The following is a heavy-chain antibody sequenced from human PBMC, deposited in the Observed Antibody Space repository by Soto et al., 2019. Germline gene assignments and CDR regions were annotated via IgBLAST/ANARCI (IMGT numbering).Heavy chain of an antibody. CDR1: GGTFNNYP. CDR2: SIPIFGTA. Sequence: QVQLVQSGAEVKKPGSSVKVSCKASGGTFNNYPITWVRQAPGEGLEWMGGSIPIFGTANYAQKFQGGVTISVDESTSTAYMELSGLRSEDTAGYYCARGREYSRDDHYYYSDMDVWGQGTTVTVSS. CDR3: ARGREYSRDDHYYYSDMDV. V-gene: IGHV1-69*01. J-gene: IGHJ6*02. D-gene: IGHD4-4*01.